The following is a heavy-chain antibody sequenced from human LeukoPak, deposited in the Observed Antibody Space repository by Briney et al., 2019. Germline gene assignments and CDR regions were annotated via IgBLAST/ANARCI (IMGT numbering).Heavy chain of an antibody. CDR2: ISADSTTT. CDR3: ATLTYTTGRQGFDS. J-gene: IGHJ4*02. V-gene: IGHV3-23*01. D-gene: IGHD6-19*01. CDR1: GFAFRIFP. Sequence: GGSLRLSCAASGFAFRIFPMIWARQAPGKGLEWVSSISADSTTTNYADSAKGRFTVSRDNSKRTLYLQMNSLRVEDTALYYCATLTYTTGRQGFDSWGQGTRVTVSS.